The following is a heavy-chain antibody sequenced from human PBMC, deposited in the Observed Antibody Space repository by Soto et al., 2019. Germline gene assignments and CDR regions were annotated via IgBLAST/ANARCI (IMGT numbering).Heavy chain of an antibody. V-gene: IGHV3-33*01. CDR2: MWYDGSNK. J-gene: IGHJ3*02. CDR1: GFTFSSYG. Sequence: QPGGSLRLSCAASGFTFSSYGMHWVRQAPGKGLEWVAVMWYDGSNKYFADSVKGRFTISRDNSKNTLYLQMNSLRAEDTAVYYCARDRWEVYAFDIWGQGTMVTVSS. D-gene: IGHD1-26*01. CDR3: ARDRWEVYAFDI.